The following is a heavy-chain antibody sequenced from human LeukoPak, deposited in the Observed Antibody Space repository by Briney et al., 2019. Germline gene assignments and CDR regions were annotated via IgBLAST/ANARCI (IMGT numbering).Heavy chain of an antibody. CDR3: AKDPQYYYNSGGYYFDYFDS. CDR1: GFTFSSYA. D-gene: IGHD3-22*01. Sequence: GRSLRLSCAASGFTFSSYAMHWVRQAPGKGLEWVAVISYDGSNKYYADSVKGRFTISRDNSKNTLYLQMNSLRAEDTAVYYCAKDPQYYYNSGGYYFDYFDSWGQGTLVAVSS. CDR2: ISYDGSNK. J-gene: IGHJ4*02. V-gene: IGHV3-30*04.